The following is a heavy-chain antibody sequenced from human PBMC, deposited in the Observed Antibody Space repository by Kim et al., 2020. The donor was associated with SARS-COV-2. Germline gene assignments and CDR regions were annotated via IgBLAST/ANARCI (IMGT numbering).Heavy chain of an antibody. J-gene: IGHJ5*02. CDR3: ARDTNPVLIAAAGTRFDP. D-gene: IGHD6-13*01. Sequence: KSRVTISVDTSKNQFSLKLSSVTAADTAVYYCARDTNPVLIAAAGTRFDPWGQGTLVTVSS. V-gene: IGHV4-30-2*05.